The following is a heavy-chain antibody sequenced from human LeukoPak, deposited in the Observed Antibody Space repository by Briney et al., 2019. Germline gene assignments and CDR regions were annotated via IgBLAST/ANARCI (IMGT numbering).Heavy chain of an antibody. Sequence: SETLSLTCAVSGYSISSGYYWGWIRQPPGKGLEWIGSIYQSGSTYYNPSLKSRVTISVDTSKNQFSLKLSSVTAADTAVYYCARHSVYDFWSGPYYFDYWGQGTLVTVSS. D-gene: IGHD3-3*01. CDR2: IYQSGST. CDR1: GYSISSGYY. J-gene: IGHJ4*02. CDR3: ARHSVYDFWSGPYYFDY. V-gene: IGHV4-38-2*01.